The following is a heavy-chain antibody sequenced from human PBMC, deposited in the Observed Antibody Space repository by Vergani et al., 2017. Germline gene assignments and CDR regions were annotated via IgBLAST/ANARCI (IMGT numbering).Heavy chain of an antibody. CDR2: IKQDGSEK. Sequence: EVQLVESGGGLVQPGGSLRLSCAASGFTFSSYWMSWVRQAPGKGLEWVANIKQDGSEKYYVDSVKGRFTISRDNAKNSLYLQMNSLRAEDTAVYYCARDSAVAGYDYVWGSYPDWYFDLWGRGTLVTVSS. J-gene: IGHJ2*01. CDR1: GFTFSSYW. CDR3: ARDSAVAGYDYVWGSYPDWYFDL. V-gene: IGHV3-7*03. D-gene: IGHD3-16*02.